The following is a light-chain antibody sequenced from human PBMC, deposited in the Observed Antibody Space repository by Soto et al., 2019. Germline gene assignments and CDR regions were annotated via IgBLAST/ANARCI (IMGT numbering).Light chain of an antibody. CDR3: PLYYGGAQLWV. V-gene: IGLV7-43*01. CDR2: STS. Sequence: QAVVTQEPSLTVSPGGTVTLTCASSTGAVTSGYYPNWFQQKPGQAPRPLIYSTSNKHSWTPARFSGSLLGDKAALTLSGVQPEDEAEYYCPLYYGGAQLWVFGGGTQLTVL. J-gene: IGLJ3*02. CDR1: TGAVTSGYY.